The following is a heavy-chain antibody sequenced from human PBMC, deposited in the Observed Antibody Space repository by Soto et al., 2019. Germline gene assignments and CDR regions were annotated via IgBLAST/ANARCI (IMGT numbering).Heavy chain of an antibody. CDR2: IYSGGST. J-gene: IGHJ6*04. D-gene: IGHD2-8*01. V-gene: IGHV3-53*01. Sequence: VGSLRLCCAASVVTVSSNDVGLFRQAPGKGLEWVSVIYSGGSTYYADSVRGRLTISRDNSKNTLYLKMKSLRAEDKAVYYCERDTNQTRQCMEAWGKATT. CDR1: VVTVSSND. CDR3: ERDTNQTRQCMEA.